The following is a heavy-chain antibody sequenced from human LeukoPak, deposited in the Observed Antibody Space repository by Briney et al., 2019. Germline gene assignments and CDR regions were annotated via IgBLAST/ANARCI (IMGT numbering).Heavy chain of an antibody. CDR2: INPNSGGT. J-gene: IGHJ4*02. CDR3: ARVLNYYYSSGYYCYYFDY. D-gene: IGHD3-22*01. V-gene: IGHV1-2*02. CDR1: GYTFTSNY. Sequence: ASVKVSCKASGYTFTSNYIHWVRQAPGQGLEWMGWINPNSGGTNYAQKFQGRVTMTRDTSISTAYMELSRLRSDDTALYYCARVLNYYYSSGYYCYYFDYWGQGTLVTVSS.